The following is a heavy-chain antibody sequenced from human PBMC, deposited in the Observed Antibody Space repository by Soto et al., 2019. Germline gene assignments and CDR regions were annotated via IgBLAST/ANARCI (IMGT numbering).Heavy chain of an antibody. CDR3: AKENRFTWPKNYYGMDV. Sequence: SETPSLACAVYGWSFSGYYWTWIRQPPGTGLEWIGEINHSGSTNYNPSLKSRVTISVDTSKNQFSLKLTSVTAADTAVYYCAKENRFTWPKNYYGMDVWGQGTTVTVS. CDR2: INHSGST. J-gene: IGHJ6*02. D-gene: IGHD3-16*02. V-gene: IGHV4-34*01. CDR1: GWSFSGYY.